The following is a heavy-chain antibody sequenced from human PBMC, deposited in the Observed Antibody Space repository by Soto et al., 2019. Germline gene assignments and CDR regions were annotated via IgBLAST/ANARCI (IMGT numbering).Heavy chain of an antibody. CDR3: ARDTLYSSSWYVGDY. V-gene: IGHV1-18*01. CDR2: ISAYNGNT. Sequence: ASVKVSCKASGYTFTSYGISWVRQAPGQGLEWMGWISAYNGNTNYAQKLQGRVTMTTDTSTSTAYMELRSLRSDDTAVYYCARDTLYSSSWYVGDYWGQGTLVTVSS. J-gene: IGHJ4*02. CDR1: GYTFTSYG. D-gene: IGHD6-13*01.